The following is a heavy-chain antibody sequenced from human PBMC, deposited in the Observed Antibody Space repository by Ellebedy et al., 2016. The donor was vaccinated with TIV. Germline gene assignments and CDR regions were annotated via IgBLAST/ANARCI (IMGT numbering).Heavy chain of an antibody. CDR2: IYYNGNT. CDR3: ARTTFNILAFDP. CDR1: GGPIGTYY. D-gene: IGHD1-1*01. Sequence: ESLKISCTVSGGPIGTYYWNWIRQSPGKGLEWIGYIYYNGNTNYNPSLKSRVSMSVDTSKNLFSLKLSSVTAADTAVYYCARTTFNILAFDPWGQGTQVTVSS. J-gene: IGHJ5*02. V-gene: IGHV4-59*01.